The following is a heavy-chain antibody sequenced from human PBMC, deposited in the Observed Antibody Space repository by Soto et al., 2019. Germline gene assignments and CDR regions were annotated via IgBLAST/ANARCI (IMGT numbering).Heavy chain of an antibody. CDR1: GGSISSYF. D-gene: IGHD6-13*01. CDR3: ARSGIVATGADYFDY. J-gene: IGHJ4*02. V-gene: IGHV4-59*01. CDR2: IYYSGST. Sequence: SETLSLTCTVSGGSISSYFWNWIRQPPGKGLEWIGYIYYSGSTNYNPSLKSRVTMSVDTSKNQFYLKLSSVTAADTAVHYCARSGIVATGADYFDYWGQGTQVTVSS.